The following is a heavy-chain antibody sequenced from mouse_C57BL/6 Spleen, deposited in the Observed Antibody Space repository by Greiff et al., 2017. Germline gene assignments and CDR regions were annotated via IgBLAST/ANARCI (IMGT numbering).Heavy chain of an antibody. V-gene: IGHV1-42*01. CDR1: GYSFTGYY. Sequence: EVQLQQSGPELVKPGASVKISCKASGYSFTGYYMNWVKQSPEKSLEWIGEINPSTGGTTYNQKFKAKATLTVDKSSSTAYMQLKSLTSEDSAVYYCARTQVYYAMDYWGQGTSVTVSS. CDR3: ARTQVYYAMDY. D-gene: IGHD3-2*02. CDR2: INPSTGGT. J-gene: IGHJ4*01.